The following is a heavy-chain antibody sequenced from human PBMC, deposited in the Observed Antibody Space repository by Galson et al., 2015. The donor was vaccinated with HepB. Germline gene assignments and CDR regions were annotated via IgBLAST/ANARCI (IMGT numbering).Heavy chain of an antibody. CDR2: ISSSSSTI. Sequence: SLRLSCAASGFTFSSYSMNWVRQAPGKGLEWVSYISSSSSTIYYADSVKGRFTISRDNAKNSLYLQMNSLRAEDTAVYYCARDIGGSYRTNYYYYGMDVWGQGTTVTVSS. CDR3: ARDIGGSYRTNYYYYGMDV. D-gene: IGHD1-26*01. V-gene: IGHV3-48*01. J-gene: IGHJ6*02. CDR1: GFTFSSYS.